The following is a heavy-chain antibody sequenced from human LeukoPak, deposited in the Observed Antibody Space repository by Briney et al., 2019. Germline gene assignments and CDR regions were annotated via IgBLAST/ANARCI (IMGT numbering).Heavy chain of an antibody. D-gene: IGHD4-17*01. CDR1: GGSISSYY. CDR3: ARHVTTSAIEALDV. J-gene: IGHJ3*01. Sequence: SETLSLTCTVSGGSISSYYWSWIRQPPGKGLEWIGNVYYSGTATYSPSLKSRVTMSVDTSQNQFSLRLSSVTAADTASYFCARHVTTSAIEALDVWGQGTVVIVSS. CDR2: VYYSGTA. V-gene: IGHV4-59*08.